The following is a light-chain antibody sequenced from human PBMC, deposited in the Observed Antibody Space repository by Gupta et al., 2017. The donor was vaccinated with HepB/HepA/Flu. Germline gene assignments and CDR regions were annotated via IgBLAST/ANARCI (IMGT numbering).Light chain of an antibody. J-gene: IGLJ3*02. CDR1: NIGYKS. CDR3: QVWQSTSDHPGV. Sequence: SSVLTQPPSVSVAPGAPARITCGGNNIGYKSVHCYQQKPGQAPVLVVYNDINRHSGIPEPFSGSNSGNTATLTISRVEAGDEADYCQVWQSTSDHPGVFGGGTRLTVL. V-gene: IGLV3-21*02. CDR2: NDI.